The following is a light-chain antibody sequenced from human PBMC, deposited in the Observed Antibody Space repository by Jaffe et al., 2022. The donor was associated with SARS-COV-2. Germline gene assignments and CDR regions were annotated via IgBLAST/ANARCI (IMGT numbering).Light chain of an antibody. CDR2: RNN. CDR1: SNNVGYQG. CDR3: SAWDSSLSAWV. J-gene: IGLJ3*02. Sequence: QAGLTQPPSVSKGLRQTATLTCTGNSNNVGYQGAVWLQQHQGHPPKLLSYRNNNRPSGISGRFSASRSGNTASLTIAGLQPEDEADYYCSAWDSSLSAWVFGGGTKLTVL. V-gene: IGLV10-54*04.